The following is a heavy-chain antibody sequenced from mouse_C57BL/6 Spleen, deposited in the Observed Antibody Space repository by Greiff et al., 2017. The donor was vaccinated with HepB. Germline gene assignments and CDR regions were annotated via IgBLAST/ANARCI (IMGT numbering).Heavy chain of an antibody. J-gene: IGHJ2*01. CDR3: TKEVYGHFDY. CDR2: IDPETGGT. Sequence: QVQLQQSGAELVRPGASVTLSCKASGYTFTDYEMHWVKQTPVHGLEWIGAIDPETGGTAYNQKFKGKAILTADKSSSTGYMELRSLTSEDSAVYYCTKEVYGHFDYWGQGTTLTVSS. CDR1: GYTFTDYE. V-gene: IGHV1-15*01. D-gene: IGHD2-10*02.